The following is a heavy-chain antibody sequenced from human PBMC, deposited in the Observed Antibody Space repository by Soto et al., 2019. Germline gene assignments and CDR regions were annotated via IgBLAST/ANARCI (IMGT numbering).Heavy chain of an antibody. CDR2: IMPVFPTP. D-gene: IGHD3-3*02. V-gene: IGHV1-69*12. CDR3: ARDKGRQQLGGNYYYLLAV. CDR1: GGTFSTSA. J-gene: IGHJ6*02. Sequence: QVQLVQSGAEVKKPGSSVKVSCKSSGGTFSTSAISWVRQAPGQGLEWVGGIMPVFPTPDYAQKFQGRATITADESTTTTCRGRTWLRPADTAVYSCARDKGRQQLGGNYYYLLAVWGQGTAITVSS.